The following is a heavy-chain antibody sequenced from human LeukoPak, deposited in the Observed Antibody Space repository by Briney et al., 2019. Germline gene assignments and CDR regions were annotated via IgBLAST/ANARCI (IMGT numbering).Heavy chain of an antibody. CDR1: GGSISSSSYY. J-gene: IGHJ4*02. CDR3: ASLPGYSSSWYYFDY. V-gene: IGHV4-39*07. D-gene: IGHD6-13*01. Sequence: SETLSLTCTVSGGSISSSSYYWGWTRQPPGKGLEWIGSIYYSGSTYYNPSLKSRVTISVDTSKNQFSLKLSSVTAADTAVYYCASLPGYSSSWYYFDYWGQGTLVTVSS. CDR2: IYYSGST.